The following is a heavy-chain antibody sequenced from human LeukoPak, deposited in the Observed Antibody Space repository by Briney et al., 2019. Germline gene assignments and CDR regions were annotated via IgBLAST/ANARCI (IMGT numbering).Heavy chain of an antibody. V-gene: IGHV3-21*01. CDR1: GFTFSSYE. J-gene: IGHJ5*02. CDR3: ATDSGYRA. Sequence: GGSLRLSCAASGFTFSSYEMNWVRQAPGKGLEWVSSISSSSSHIYYADSVKGRFTISRDNAKNSLYLQMNSLRAEDTAVYYCATDSGYRAWGQGTLVTVSS. D-gene: IGHD3-22*01. CDR2: ISSSSSHI.